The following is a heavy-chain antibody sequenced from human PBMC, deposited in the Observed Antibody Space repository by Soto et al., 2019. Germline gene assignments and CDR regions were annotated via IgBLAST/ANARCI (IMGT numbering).Heavy chain of an antibody. CDR1: GFTFSDHY. V-gene: IGHV3-11*01. Sequence: GGSLRLSCAASGFTFSDHYMSWTRQAPGKGLEWVSYISSSGSTIYYADSVKGRFTISRDNAKNSLYLQMNSLRAEDTAVYYCARGLWRHFSGGSCYQGVAFDIRGQGTTVTVSS. D-gene: IGHD2-15*01. CDR2: ISSSGSTI. J-gene: IGHJ3*02. CDR3: ARGLWRHFSGGSCYQGVAFDI.